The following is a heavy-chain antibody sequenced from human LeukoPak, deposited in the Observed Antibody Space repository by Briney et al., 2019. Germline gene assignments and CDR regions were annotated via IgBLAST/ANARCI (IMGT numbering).Heavy chain of an antibody. Sequence: SETLSLTCAVYGGSFSGYYWSWIRQPPGKGLEWIGEINDSGSTNYNPSLKRRVTISEDKYKNQFSLKLSSVTAADTAVYYCARGPRYSGSYWAYWGQGTLVTVSS. CDR2: INDSGST. CDR3: ARGPRYSGSYWAY. CDR1: GGSFSGYY. D-gene: IGHD1-26*01. J-gene: IGHJ4*02. V-gene: IGHV4-34*01.